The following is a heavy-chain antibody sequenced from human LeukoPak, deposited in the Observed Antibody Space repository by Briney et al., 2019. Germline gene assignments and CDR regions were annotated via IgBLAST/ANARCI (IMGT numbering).Heavy chain of an antibody. CDR1: GGSISSYY. Sequence: PSETLSLTCTVSGGSISSYYWSWIRQPPGKGLEWIGYIYYSGSTNYNPSLKSRVTISVDTSKNQFSLKLSSVTAADTAVYYCARAEAGYDYVWGSYRYYFDYWGQGTLVTVSS. J-gene: IGHJ4*02. CDR2: IYYSGST. D-gene: IGHD3-16*02. V-gene: IGHV4-59*12. CDR3: ARAEAGYDYVWGSYRYYFDY.